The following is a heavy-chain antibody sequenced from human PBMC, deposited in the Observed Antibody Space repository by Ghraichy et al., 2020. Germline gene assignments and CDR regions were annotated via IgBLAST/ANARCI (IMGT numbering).Heavy chain of an antibody. CDR3: AREVVITKTFDY. V-gene: IGHV4-39*02. CDR2: IYYSGST. D-gene: IGHD3-22*01. Sequence: SETLSLTCTVSGGSISSSSYYWGWIRQPPGKGLEWIGSIYYSGSTYYNPSLKSRVTISVDTSKNQFSLKLSSVTAADTAVYYCAREVVITKTFDYWGQGTLVTVSS. J-gene: IGHJ4*02. CDR1: GGSISSSSYY.